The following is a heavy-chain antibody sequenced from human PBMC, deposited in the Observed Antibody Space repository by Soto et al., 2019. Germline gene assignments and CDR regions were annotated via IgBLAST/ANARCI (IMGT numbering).Heavy chain of an antibody. V-gene: IGHV3-11*01. J-gene: IGHJ4*02. D-gene: IGHD2-15*01. Sequence: PGGSLRLSCAASGFTFSDYYMSWIRQAPGKGLEWVSYISSSGSTIYYADSVKGRFTISRDNAKNSLYLQMNSLRAEDTAVYYCARTSLVVAVATREDFWGQGTLVTVSS. CDR3: ARTSLVVAVATREDF. CDR1: GFTFSDYY. CDR2: ISSSGSTI.